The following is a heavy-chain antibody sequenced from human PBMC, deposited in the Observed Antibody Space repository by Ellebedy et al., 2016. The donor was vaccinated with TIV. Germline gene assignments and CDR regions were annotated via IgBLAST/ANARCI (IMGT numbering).Heavy chain of an antibody. CDR3: MTTVTTDTFDI. D-gene: IGHD4-17*01. J-gene: IGHJ3*02. V-gene: IGHV7-4-1*02. Sequence: AASVKVSCKAYGYTFTSYGMNWVRQAPGQGLEWMGWINPNTGNPTYARGFTGRFVFSLDTSVSTAYLQISSLKADDTAMYYCMTTVTTDTFDIWGQGTMVTVSS. CDR2: INPNTGNP. CDR1: GYTFTSYG.